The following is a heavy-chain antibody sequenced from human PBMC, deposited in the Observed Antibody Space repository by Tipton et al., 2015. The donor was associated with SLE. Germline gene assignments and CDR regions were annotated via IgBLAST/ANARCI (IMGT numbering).Heavy chain of an antibody. J-gene: IGHJ4*02. V-gene: IGHV3-74*01. CDR2: VNDDGSST. CDR3: ARAPLYYDLSTGPTLDS. D-gene: IGHD3-9*01. Sequence: SLRLSCVASGFTFRSSWMHWVRQAPGKGLVWVSRVNDDGSSTNYADSVKGRFTISRDNAKNTLYLQMNSLRAEDTAVYYCARAPLYYDLSTGPTLDSWGQGTLVVVSS. CDR1: GFTFRSSW.